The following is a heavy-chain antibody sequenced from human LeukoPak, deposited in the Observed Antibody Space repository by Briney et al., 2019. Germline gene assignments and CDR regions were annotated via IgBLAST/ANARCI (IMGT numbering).Heavy chain of an antibody. D-gene: IGHD3-3*01. CDR1: GFTFSSYE. CDR3: ARKRSGYWFDY. Sequence: GGSLRLSCAASGFTFSSYEMNWVRQAPGKGLEWVSYISSSANTIYYADSVKGRFTISRDNAKNSLSLQMNSLRAEDTAVYYCARKRSGYWFDYWGQGTLVTASS. CDR2: ISSSANTI. J-gene: IGHJ4*02. V-gene: IGHV3-48*03.